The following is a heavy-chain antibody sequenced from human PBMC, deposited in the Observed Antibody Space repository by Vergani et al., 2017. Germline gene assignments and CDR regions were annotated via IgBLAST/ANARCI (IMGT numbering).Heavy chain of an antibody. D-gene: IGHD3-16*01. V-gene: IGHV4-31*03. CDR2: IYYSGST. CDR1: GGSISSSSYY. Sequence: QLQLQESGPGLVKPSETLSLTCTVSGGSISSSSYYWGWIRQHPGKGLEWIGYIYYSGSTYYNPSLKSRVTISVDTSKNQFSLKLSSVTAADTAVYYCARGGGIDYWGQGTLVTVSS. CDR3: ARGGGIDY. J-gene: IGHJ4*02.